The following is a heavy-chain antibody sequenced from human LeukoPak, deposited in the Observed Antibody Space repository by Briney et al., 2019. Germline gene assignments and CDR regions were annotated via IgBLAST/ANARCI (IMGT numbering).Heavy chain of an antibody. CDR3: ARASYGSSGDYQKR. Sequence: GGSLRLSCAASGFTFSSYWMSWVRQAPGKGLEWVANIKQDGSEKYYVDSVKGRFTISRDNAKNSLYLQMNSLRAEDTAVYYCARASYGSSGDYQKRWGQGTLVTVSS. V-gene: IGHV3-7*01. CDR1: GFTFSSYW. J-gene: IGHJ4*02. CDR2: IKQDGSEK. D-gene: IGHD3-22*01.